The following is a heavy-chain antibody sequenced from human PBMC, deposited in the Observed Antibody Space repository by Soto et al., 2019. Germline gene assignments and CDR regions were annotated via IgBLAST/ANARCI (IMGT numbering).Heavy chain of an antibody. CDR1: GSNFISYW. CDR3: ARQAYFGSGTYYSDY. V-gene: IGHV5-51*01. D-gene: IGHD3-10*01. Sequence: PGESLKISCKASGSNFISYWIAWVRQMPGKGLEWMGIIYPGDSDATYSPSFEGQVTFSVDKSITTAYLQWISLKASDTAMYYCARQAYFGSGTYYSDYWGQGTQVTVSS. J-gene: IGHJ4*02. CDR2: IYPGDSDA.